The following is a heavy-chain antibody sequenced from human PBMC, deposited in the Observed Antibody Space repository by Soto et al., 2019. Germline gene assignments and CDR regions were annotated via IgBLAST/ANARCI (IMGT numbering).Heavy chain of an antibody. V-gene: IGHV5-51*01. J-gene: IGHJ5*02. Sequence: LGESLKISCKGSGYSFTSYWIGWVRQMPGKGLEWMGIIYPGDSDTRYSPSFQGQVTISADKSISTAYLQWSSLKASDTAMYYCARHISEWQQLGGRFDPWGQGTLVTGLL. D-gene: IGHD6-13*01. CDR1: GYSFTSYW. CDR3: ARHISEWQQLGGRFDP. CDR2: IYPGDSDT.